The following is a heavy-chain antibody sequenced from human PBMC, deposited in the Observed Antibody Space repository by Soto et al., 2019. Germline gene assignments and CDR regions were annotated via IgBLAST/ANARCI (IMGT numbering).Heavy chain of an antibody. CDR3: TTDLVITPLGYYYYGMDV. CDR1: GFTFSNAW. Sequence: PGGSLRLSCAASGFTFSNAWMSWVRQAPGKGLEWVGRIKSKTDGGTTDYAAPVKGRFTISRDDSKNTLYLQMNSLKTEDTAVYYCTTDLVITPLGYYYYGMDVWGQGTTVTVSS. CDR2: IKSKTDGGTT. V-gene: IGHV3-15*01. D-gene: IGHD2-21*01. J-gene: IGHJ6*02.